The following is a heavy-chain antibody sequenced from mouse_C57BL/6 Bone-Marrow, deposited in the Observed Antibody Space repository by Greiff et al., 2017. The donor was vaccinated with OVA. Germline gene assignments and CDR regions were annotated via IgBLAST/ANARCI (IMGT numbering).Heavy chain of an antibody. CDR3: ARSRDYGSPWFAY. J-gene: IGHJ3*01. CDR1: GYAFTNYL. CDR2: INPGSGGT. V-gene: IGHV1-54*01. Sequence: QVQLQQSGAELVRPGTSVKVSCKASGYAFTNYLIEWVKQRPGQGLEWIGVINPGSGGTNYNEQFKGKATLTADKSSSTAYMQLSSLTSEDSAVYFCARSRDYGSPWFAYWGQGTLVTVSA. D-gene: IGHD1-1*01.